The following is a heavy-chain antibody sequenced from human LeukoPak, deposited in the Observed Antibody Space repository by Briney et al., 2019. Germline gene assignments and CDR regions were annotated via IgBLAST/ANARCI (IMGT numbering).Heavy chain of an antibody. CDR1: GFTFSSYW. CDR2: IKQDGSEK. CDR3: AKVSGSYPHYFDY. Sequence: GGSLRLSCAASGFTFSSYWMSWVRQAPGKGLEWVANIKQDGSEKYYVDSVKGRFTISRDDSKNSLYLQMNSLRTEDTALYYCAKVSGSYPHYFDYWGQGTLVTVSS. V-gene: IGHV3-7*03. J-gene: IGHJ4*02. D-gene: IGHD1-26*01.